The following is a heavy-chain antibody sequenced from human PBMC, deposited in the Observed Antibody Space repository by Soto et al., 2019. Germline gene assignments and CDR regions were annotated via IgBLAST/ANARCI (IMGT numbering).Heavy chain of an antibody. CDR3: ARDTTPSL. D-gene: IGHD1-1*01. J-gene: IGHJ4*02. CDR2: IYYSGST. Sequence: SETLSLTCTASGASISSYYWSWIRQPPGKGLEWIGYIYYSGSTNYNPSLKSRVTISVDTSKNQFSLKLSSVTAADTAMYYCARDTTPSLWGQGTLVTSPQ. V-gene: IGHV4-59*01. CDR1: GASISSYY.